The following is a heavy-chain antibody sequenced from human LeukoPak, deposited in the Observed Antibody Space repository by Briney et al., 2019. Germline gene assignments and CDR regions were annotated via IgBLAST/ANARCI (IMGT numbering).Heavy chain of an antibody. CDR2: ISGSGGST. CDR1: GFTFSSYA. CDR3: AKVLGKSSGWYYFDY. Sequence: GSLRLCCAASGFTFSSYAMSWVRQAPGKGLEWVSAISGSGGSTYYADSVKGRFTISRDNSKNTLYLQMNSLRAKDTAVYYCAKVLGKSSGWYYFDYWGQGTLVTVSS. J-gene: IGHJ4*02. V-gene: IGHV3-23*01. D-gene: IGHD6-19*01.